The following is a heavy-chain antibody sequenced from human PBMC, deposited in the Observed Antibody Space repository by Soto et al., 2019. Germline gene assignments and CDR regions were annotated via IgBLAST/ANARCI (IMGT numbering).Heavy chain of an antibody. CDR3: ASRYCSGGSCTNLDY. V-gene: IGHV3-21*01. CDR2: ISSSSSYI. D-gene: IGHD2-15*01. CDR1: GFTFSDYS. Sequence: EVQLVESGGGLVKPGGSLRLSCAVSGFTFSDYSMNWVRQAPGKGLEWVSSISSSSSYIYYADSVKGRFTISRDNATASLYLQMNSLRAEDTAVYYCASRYCSGGSCTNLDYWGKGTLVTVSS. J-gene: IGHJ4*02.